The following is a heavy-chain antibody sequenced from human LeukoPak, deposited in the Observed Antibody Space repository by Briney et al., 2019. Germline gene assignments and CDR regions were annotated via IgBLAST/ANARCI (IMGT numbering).Heavy chain of an antibody. CDR1: GFTFSSHA. D-gene: IGHD3-16*01. V-gene: IGHV3-23*01. J-gene: IGHJ5*02. CDR2: ISGSGGST. Sequence: GGSLRLSCAASGFTFSSHAMTWVRQAPGKGLEWVSGISGSGGSTYYADSVKGRFTISRDNSKKSLYLQMNSLRAEDTAVYFCARDMIILQSWGQGTLVTVSS. CDR3: ARDMIILQS.